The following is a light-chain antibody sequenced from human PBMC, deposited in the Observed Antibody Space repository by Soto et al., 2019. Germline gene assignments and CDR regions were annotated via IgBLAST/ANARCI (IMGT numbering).Light chain of an antibody. Sequence: QSALTQPPSVSGAPGQRVTMSCTGSSSNIGAGYDVHWFQQLPGTAPRLLIYGNINRLSGVPARFSGSKSGTSASLAITGLQAEDEAGYYCQSYDSSLSAWVFGGGTKLTVL. CDR2: GNI. V-gene: IGLV1-40*01. CDR1: SSNIGAGYD. J-gene: IGLJ3*02. CDR3: QSYDSSLSAWV.